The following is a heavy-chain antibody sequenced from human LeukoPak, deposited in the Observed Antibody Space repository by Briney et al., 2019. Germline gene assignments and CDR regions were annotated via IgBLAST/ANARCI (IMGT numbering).Heavy chain of an antibody. CDR3: ARDSRMALGVDAFDI. D-gene: IGHD2-2*01. J-gene: IGHJ3*02. Sequence: GRSLRLSCAASGFTFSSYAKHWVRQAAGKGLEWVAVISYDGSNKYYADSVKGRFTISRDNSKNTLYLQMNSLRAEDTAVYYCARDSRMALGVDAFDIWGQGTMVTVSS. CDR2: ISYDGSNK. V-gene: IGHV3-30-3*01. CDR1: GFTFSSYA.